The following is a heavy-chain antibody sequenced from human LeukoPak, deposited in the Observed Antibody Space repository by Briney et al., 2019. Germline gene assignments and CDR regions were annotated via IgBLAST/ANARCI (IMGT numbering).Heavy chain of an antibody. Sequence: SQTLSLTFAISGDSVSRDSAAWDWIRQSPSRGLEWLGRTYYRSKWYTDYAVSVKSRITINPDTSKNQFSLQLNSVTPEDTAVYYCARVIRGTTGTIDYWGQGTLVTVSS. V-gene: IGHV6-1*01. D-gene: IGHD1-1*01. J-gene: IGHJ4*02. CDR2: TYYRSKWYT. CDR1: GDSVSRDSAA. CDR3: ARVIRGTTGTIDY.